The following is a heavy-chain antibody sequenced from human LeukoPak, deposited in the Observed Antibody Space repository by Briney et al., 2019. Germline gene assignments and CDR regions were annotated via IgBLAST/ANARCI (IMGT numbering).Heavy chain of an antibody. D-gene: IGHD3-10*01. CDR1: GASISNNKYF. Sequence: SETLFLTCAVSGASISNNKYFWAWIRQPPGKGLEWIGTVYYIGTTFYNPSLKSRLTLSVDTSKNQFSLKLGSVTAADTSVYYCARLSDRDPQHWFDPWGQGILVTVSS. V-gene: IGHV4-39*01. CDR2: VYYIGTT. J-gene: IGHJ5*02. CDR3: ARLSDRDPQHWFDP.